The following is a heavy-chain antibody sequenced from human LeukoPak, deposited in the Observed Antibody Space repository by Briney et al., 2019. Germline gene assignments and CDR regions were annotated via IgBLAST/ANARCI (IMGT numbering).Heavy chain of an antibody. CDR3: AKTRPLDSSSWSHGDY. CDR1: GFTSSSYA. J-gene: IGHJ4*02. Sequence: GGSLRLSCAASGFTSSSYAMSWVRQAPGKGLEWVSAISGSGDSTYYGDSVKGRFTISRDNSKNTLYLQMNSLRAEDTAVYYCAKTRPLDSSSWSHGDYWGQGTLVTVSS. D-gene: IGHD6-13*01. CDR2: ISGSGDST. V-gene: IGHV3-23*01.